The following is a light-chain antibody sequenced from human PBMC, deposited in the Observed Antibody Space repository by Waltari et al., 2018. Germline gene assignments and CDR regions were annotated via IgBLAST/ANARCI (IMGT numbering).Light chain of an antibody. CDR3: QQYASSSGYT. CDR1: QSVSSGY. V-gene: IGKV3-20*01. Sequence: QSPGTLSLSPGERATLSCRASQSVSSGYLAWYQQKPGQAPRLLMSGASSRATGIPDRFSGSGSGTDFTLTISRLEPVDFAVYYCQQYASSSGYTFGQGTKLEIK. CDR2: GAS. J-gene: IGKJ2*01.